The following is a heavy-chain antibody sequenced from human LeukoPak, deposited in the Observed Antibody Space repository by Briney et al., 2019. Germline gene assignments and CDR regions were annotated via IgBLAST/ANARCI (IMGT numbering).Heavy chain of an antibody. CDR2: IYYSGST. CDR3: ARDPRGYSGYPVFDY. J-gene: IGHJ4*02. D-gene: IGHD5-12*01. Sequence: PSETLSLTCTVSGGSISSSYWSWIRQPPGKGLEWIGYIYYSGSTNYNPSLKSRVTISVDKSKNQFSLKLSSVTAADTAVYYCARDPRGYSGYPVFDYWGQGTLVTVSS. CDR1: GGSISSSY. V-gene: IGHV4-59*12.